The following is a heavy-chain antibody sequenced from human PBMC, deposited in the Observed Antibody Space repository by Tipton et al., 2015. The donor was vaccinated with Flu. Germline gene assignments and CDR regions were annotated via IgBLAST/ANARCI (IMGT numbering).Heavy chain of an antibody. J-gene: IGHJ1*01. D-gene: IGHD2-2*01. CDR2: ISGSGGST. Sequence: SLRLSCAASGFTFSSYAMSWVRQAPGKGLEWVSAISGSGGSTYYADSVKGRFTISRDNSKNTLYLQMNSLRAEDTAVYYCAKLLYCSSTSCYGNEYFQHWGQGTLVTVSS. CDR3: AKLLYCSSTSCYGNEYFQH. V-gene: IGHV3-23*01. CDR1: GFTFSSYA.